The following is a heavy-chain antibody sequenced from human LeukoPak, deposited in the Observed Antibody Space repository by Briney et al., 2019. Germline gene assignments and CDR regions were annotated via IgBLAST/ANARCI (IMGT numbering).Heavy chain of an antibody. CDR1: GYTSTGYY. CDR2: INPNSGGT. Sequence: ASVKVSCKASGYTSTGYYMHWVRQAPGQGVEWMGWINPNSGGTNYAQKFQRRLTMTRGTSISTAYMELSRLRSDDTAVYYCARDLSDIVVVPAAIGYWGQGTLVTVSS. J-gene: IGHJ4*02. CDR3: ARDLSDIVVVPAAIGY. D-gene: IGHD2-2*01. V-gene: IGHV1-2*02.